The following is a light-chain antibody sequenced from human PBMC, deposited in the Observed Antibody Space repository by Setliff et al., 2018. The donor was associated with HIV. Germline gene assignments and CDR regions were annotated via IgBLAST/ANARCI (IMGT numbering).Light chain of an antibody. CDR1: SSDVGSYNL. CDR2: EVN. Sequence: QSALTQPASVPGSPGQSITISCTGTSSDVGSYNLVSWYQHHPGKAPKVIIYEVNKRPSGVSNRFSGSKSGTTASLTISGLQAEDEADYYCCSYASSSTFYVFGTGTKGTVL. V-gene: IGLV2-23*02. CDR3: CSYASSSTFYV. J-gene: IGLJ1*01.